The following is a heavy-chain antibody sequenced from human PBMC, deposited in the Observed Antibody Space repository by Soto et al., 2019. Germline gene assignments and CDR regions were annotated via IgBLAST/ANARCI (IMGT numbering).Heavy chain of an antibody. CDR1: GFTFSSYG. J-gene: IGHJ4*02. D-gene: IGHD2-2*01. Sequence: QVQLVESGGGVVQPGRSPRLSCAASGFTFSSYGMHWVRQAPGKGLEWVAVISYDGSNKYYADSVKGRFTISRDNSKNTLYLQMNSLRAEDTAVYYCAKESSIGYCSSTSCYVLDYWGQGTLVTVSS. CDR3: AKESSIGYCSSTSCYVLDY. V-gene: IGHV3-30*18. CDR2: ISYDGSNK.